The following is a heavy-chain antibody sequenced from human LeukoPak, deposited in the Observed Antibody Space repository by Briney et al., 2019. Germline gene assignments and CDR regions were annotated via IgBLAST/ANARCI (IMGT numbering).Heavy chain of an antibody. D-gene: IGHD5-18*01. CDR1: GFAFDDYA. J-gene: IGHJ6*02. CDR2: ISGDSHST. V-gene: IGHV3-43*02. CDR3: ARDTEGYIYGYYYYGMDV. Sequence: GGSLRLSCAASGFAFDDYAMHWVRQAPGKGLEWVSLISGDSHSTFYADSVKGRFTISRDNSKNSLYLQMNSLRNDDTALYYCARDTEGYIYGYYYYGMDVWGQGTTVTVSS.